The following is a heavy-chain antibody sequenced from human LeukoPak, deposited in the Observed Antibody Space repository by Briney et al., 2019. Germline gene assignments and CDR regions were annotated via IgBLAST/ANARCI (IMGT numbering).Heavy chain of an antibody. D-gene: IGHD1/OR15-1a*01. Sequence: GGSLRLSCAASGFTFSSYEMNWVRQAPGKGLEWVSSISSSSSYIYYADSVKGRFTISRDNANNSLFLQMNSLRAEDTAVYYCAREICDTNTRFDPWGQGTLVTVSS. CDR1: GFTFSSYE. CDR2: ISSSSSYI. J-gene: IGHJ5*02. CDR3: AREICDTNTRFDP. V-gene: IGHV3-21*01.